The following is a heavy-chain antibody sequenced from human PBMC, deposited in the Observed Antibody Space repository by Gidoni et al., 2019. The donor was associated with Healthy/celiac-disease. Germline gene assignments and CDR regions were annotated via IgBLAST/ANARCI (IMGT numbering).Heavy chain of an antibody. CDR2: ISGSGGST. D-gene: IGHD4-17*01. J-gene: IGHJ4*02. CDR1: GFTFSSYA. Sequence: EVQLVESGGGLVKPGGSLRLSCAASGFTFSSYAMSWVRQAPGKGLEWVSAISGSGGSTYYADSVKGRFTISRDNSKNTLYLQMNSLRAEDTAVYYCAKDGVLSLDYGDSNFDYWGQGTLVTVSS. CDR3: AKDGVLSLDYGDSNFDY. V-gene: IGHV3-23*04.